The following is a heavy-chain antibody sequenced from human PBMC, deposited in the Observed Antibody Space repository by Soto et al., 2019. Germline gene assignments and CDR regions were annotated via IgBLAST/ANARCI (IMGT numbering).Heavy chain of an antibody. CDR2: INNDGGT. D-gene: IGHD2-8*01. CDR3: ASRYCINGVCYFDY. CDR1: GGSVSSGSYY. V-gene: IGHV4-61*01. J-gene: IGHJ4*02. Sequence: SETLSLTCTVSGGSVSSGSYYWSWIRQPPGKGLEWIGYINNDGGTNFNSSLKSRVTISVDTSKNQFSLKLSSVTAAVTVVYYCASRYCINGVCYFDYWGQGALVTVSS.